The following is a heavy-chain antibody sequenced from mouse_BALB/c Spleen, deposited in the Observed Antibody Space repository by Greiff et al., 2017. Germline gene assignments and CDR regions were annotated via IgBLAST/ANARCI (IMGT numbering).Heavy chain of an antibody. Sequence: VHVKQSGAELVKPGASVKLSCTASGFNIKDTYMHWVKQRPEQGLEWIGRIDPANGNTKYDPKFQGKATITADTSSNTAYLQLSSLTSEDTAVYYCARGNYYGSSFFDYWGQGTTLTVSS. CDR2: IDPANGNT. J-gene: IGHJ2*01. V-gene: IGHV14-3*02. CDR3: ARGNYYGSSFFDY. CDR1: GFNIKDTY. D-gene: IGHD1-1*01.